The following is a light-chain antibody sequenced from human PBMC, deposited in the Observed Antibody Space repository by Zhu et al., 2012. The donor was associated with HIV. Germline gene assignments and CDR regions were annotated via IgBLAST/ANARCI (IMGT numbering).Light chain of an antibody. CDR2: GAS. CDR3: QQYNKWPPYT. J-gene: IGKJ2*01. Sequence: ILMTQSPATLSVSPGERATLSCRASQSVTNNLAWYQQKPGQAPRLLIYGASTRAAGIPDRFSGSGSGTEFTLTISSLQSEDFALYYCQQYNKWPPYTFGQGTKVEIK. CDR1: QSVTNN. V-gene: IGKV3-15*01.